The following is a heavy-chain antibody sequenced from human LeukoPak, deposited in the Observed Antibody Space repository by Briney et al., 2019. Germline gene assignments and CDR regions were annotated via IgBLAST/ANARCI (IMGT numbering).Heavy chain of an antibody. CDR2: ISGSGGST. V-gene: IGHV3-23*01. CDR3: AKIRGYCSSTSCYRRPLTDY. CDR1: GFTFSSYA. D-gene: IGHD2-2*02. J-gene: IGHJ4*02. Sequence: PGGSLRLSCAASGFTFSSYAMSWVRQAPGKGLEWVSAISGSGGSTYYADSVKGRFTISRDNSKNTLYLQMNSLRAEDTAVYYCAKIRGYCSSTSCYRRPLTDYWGQGTLVTVSS.